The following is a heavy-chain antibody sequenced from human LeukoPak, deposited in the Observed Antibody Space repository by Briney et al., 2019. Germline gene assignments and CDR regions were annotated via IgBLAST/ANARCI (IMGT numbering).Heavy chain of an antibody. Sequence: GGSLRLSCAASGFTFSSYAMSWVRQAPGKGLEWVSAISGSGGSTYYADSVKGRFTISRDNSKNTLYLQMNSLRAEDTAVYYCAKEFSVQLWLEGTFDYGGQGTLVTVSS. CDR3: AKEFSVQLWLEGTFDY. J-gene: IGHJ4*02. V-gene: IGHV3-23*01. CDR1: GFTFSSYA. D-gene: IGHD5-18*01. CDR2: ISGSGGST.